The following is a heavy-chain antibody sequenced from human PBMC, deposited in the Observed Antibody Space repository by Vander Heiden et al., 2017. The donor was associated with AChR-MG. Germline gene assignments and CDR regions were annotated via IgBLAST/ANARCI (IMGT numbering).Heavy chain of an antibody. CDR1: GGTFSSYA. V-gene: IGHV1-69*06. CDR3: ARHGYYDFWSGHRGDYYYYYGMDV. CDR2: IIPIFGTA. Sequence: QVQLVQSGAEVKKPGSSVKVSCKASGGTFSSYAISWVRQAPGQGLEWMGGIIPIFGTANYAQKFQGRVTITADKSTSTAYMELSSLRSEDTAVYYCARHGYYDFWSGHRGDYYYYYGMDVWGQGTTVTVSS. J-gene: IGHJ6*02. D-gene: IGHD3-3*01.